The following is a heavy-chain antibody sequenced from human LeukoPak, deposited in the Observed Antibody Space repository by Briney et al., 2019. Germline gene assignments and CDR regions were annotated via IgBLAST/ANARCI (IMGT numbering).Heavy chain of an antibody. J-gene: IGHJ3*01. Sequence: PSETLSLTCTVSGASVSSGPYYWNWIRQTAGKGLEWIGRIHTRDITDYNPSLKSRVTISVDTSENQFSLKLSSVTAADTAVYYCASLRYCSGVSCGWGQGTMVTVSS. CDR1: GASVSSGPYY. V-gene: IGHV4-61*02. CDR2: IHTRDIT. CDR3: ASLRYCSGVSCG. D-gene: IGHD2-15*01.